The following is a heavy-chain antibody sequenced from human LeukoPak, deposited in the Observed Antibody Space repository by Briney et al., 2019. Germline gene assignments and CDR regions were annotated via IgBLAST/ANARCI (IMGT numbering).Heavy chain of an antibody. CDR1: GGSISSGSYY. Sequence: SQTLSLTCTVSGGSISSGSYYWSWIRQPAGKGLEWIGRIYTSGSTNYNPSLKSRVTISVDTSKNQFSLKLSSVTAADTAVYYCARDPHYYGSGSYNWFDPWGQGTLVTVSS. CDR2: IYTSGST. D-gene: IGHD3-10*01. CDR3: ARDPHYYGSGSYNWFDP. V-gene: IGHV4-61*02. J-gene: IGHJ5*02.